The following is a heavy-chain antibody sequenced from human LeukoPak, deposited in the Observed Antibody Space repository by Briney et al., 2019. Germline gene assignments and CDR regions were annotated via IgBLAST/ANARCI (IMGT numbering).Heavy chain of an antibody. CDR3: ARDVYGDYEAARFDP. Sequence: SETLSLTCTVSGGSISSSSYYWGWIRQPPGKGLEWIGSIYYSGSTYYNPSLKSRVTISVDTSKNQFSLQLSSVTAADAAVYYCARDVYGDYEAARFDPWGQGTLVTVSS. J-gene: IGHJ5*02. CDR1: GGSISSSSYY. D-gene: IGHD4-17*01. V-gene: IGHV4-39*01. CDR2: IYYSGST.